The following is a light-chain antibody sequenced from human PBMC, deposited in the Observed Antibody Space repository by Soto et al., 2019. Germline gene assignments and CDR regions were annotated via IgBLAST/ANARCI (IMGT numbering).Light chain of an antibody. CDR1: SGSIASNY. CDR2: EDY. Sequence: NFMLTQPHSVSESPGKTVTISCTGSSGSIASNYVQWYQQRPGSAPTTVIYEDYQRPSGVPDRFSGSIASSFNSASLTISGLKTEDEAVYYCQSFDSRVFGGGTKLTVL. V-gene: IGLV6-57*02. CDR3: QSFDSRV. J-gene: IGLJ3*02.